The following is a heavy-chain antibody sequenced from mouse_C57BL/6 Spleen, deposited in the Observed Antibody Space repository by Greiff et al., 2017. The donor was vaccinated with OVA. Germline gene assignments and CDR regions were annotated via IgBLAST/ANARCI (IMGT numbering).Heavy chain of an antibody. CDR2: ISTDGSN. CDR3: ARDNGDYGDFEV. CDR1: GYSFTSGYY. D-gene: IGHD2-13*01. V-gene: IGHV3-6*01. J-gene: IGHJ1*03. Sequence: EVKLQQSGPGLVKPSQSLSLTCSVTGYSFTSGYYWNLIRQFPGNILEWMGNISTDGSNKYNPTLQNRIPITSDPSQSLFSLKLNSVTTEDTATYYCARDNGDYGDFEVWGTGTTVTVSS.